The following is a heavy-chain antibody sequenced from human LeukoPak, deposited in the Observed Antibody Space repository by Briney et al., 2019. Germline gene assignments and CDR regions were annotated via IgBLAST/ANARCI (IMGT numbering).Heavy chain of an antibody. CDR2: ISSSSSYI. Sequence: GGSLRLSCAASGFTFSSYSMNWVRQAPGKGLEWVSSISSSSSYIYYADSVKGRFTISRDNAKNSLYLQMNSLKAEDTAVYYCASYSSGWKDYWGQGTLVTVSS. V-gene: IGHV3-21*01. CDR1: GFTFSSYS. D-gene: IGHD6-19*01. J-gene: IGHJ4*02. CDR3: ASYSSGWKDY.